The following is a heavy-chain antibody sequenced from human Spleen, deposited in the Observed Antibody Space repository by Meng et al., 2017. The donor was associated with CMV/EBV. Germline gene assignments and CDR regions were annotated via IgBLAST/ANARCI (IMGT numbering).Heavy chain of an antibody. CDR1: GFTLSAYS. J-gene: IGHJ6*02. V-gene: IGHV3-21*01. Sequence: GESLKISCAASGFTLSAYSMNWVRQAPGKGLEWVSSISTTSTYIYYSESVKGRFTISRDNAKNSLYLQMNSLRAEDTAVYYCAGFGVTITNGMDVWGQGTTVTVSS. CDR3: AGFGVTITNGMDV. D-gene: IGHD3-3*01. CDR2: ISTTSTYI.